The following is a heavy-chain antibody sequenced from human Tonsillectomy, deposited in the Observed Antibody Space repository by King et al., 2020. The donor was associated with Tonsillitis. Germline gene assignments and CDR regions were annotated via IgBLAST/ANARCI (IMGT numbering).Heavy chain of an antibody. CDR2: INQDGSEK. CDR1: GFTFNSYW. CDR3: ARGPYYYDSSGYYSLDY. J-gene: IGHJ4*02. V-gene: IGHV3-7*03. D-gene: IGHD3-22*01. Sequence: VQLVESGGGLVQPGGSLRLSCAASGFTFNSYWMSWGRQAPGKWLEWVANINQDGSEKDYVDSVKGRFTISRDNAKNSLYLQMNSLRAEDTAVYYCARGPYYYDSSGYYSLDYWGQGTLVTVSS.